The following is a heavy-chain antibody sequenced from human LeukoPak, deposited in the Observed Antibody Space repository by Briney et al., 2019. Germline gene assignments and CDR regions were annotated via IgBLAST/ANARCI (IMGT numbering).Heavy chain of an antibody. Sequence: SETLSLTCTVSGGSISSGNYYWSWIRQPPGRGLEWIGYIYYSGSTCYNPSLKSRVTISVDTSKNQFSLKLSSVTAADTAVYYCARALSPPLGYCSGGSCHYFDYWGQGTLVTVSS. V-gene: IGHV4-30-4*08. CDR1: GGSISSGNYY. D-gene: IGHD2-15*01. CDR2: IYYSGST. J-gene: IGHJ4*02. CDR3: ARALSPPLGYCSGGSCHYFDY.